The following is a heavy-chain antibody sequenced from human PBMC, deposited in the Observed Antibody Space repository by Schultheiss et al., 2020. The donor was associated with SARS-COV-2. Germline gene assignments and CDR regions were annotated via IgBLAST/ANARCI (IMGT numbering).Heavy chain of an antibody. V-gene: IGHV4-59*12. CDR3: ARGSGGQWLPRVGYFDL. Sequence: SETLSLTCTVSGGSISSYYWSWIRQPPGKGLEWIGYIYYSGSTYYNPSLKSRVTISVDTSKNQFSLKLSSVTAADTAVYYCARGSGGQWLPRVGYFDLWGRGTLVTVSS. J-gene: IGHJ2*01. D-gene: IGHD6-19*01. CDR1: GGSISSYY. CDR2: IYYSGST.